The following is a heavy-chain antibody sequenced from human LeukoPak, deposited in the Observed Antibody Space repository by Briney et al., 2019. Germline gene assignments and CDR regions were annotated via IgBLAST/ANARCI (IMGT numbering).Heavy chain of an antibody. V-gene: IGHV3-30-3*01. Sequence: PGGSLRLSCAASGFTFSSYAMHWVRQAPGKGLEWVAVISYDGSNKYYADSVKGRFTISRDNSKNTLYLQMNSLRAEDTAVYYCARVRISGYYFAPLDYWGQGTLVTVSS. CDR3: ARVRISGYYFAPLDY. J-gene: IGHJ4*02. D-gene: IGHD3-22*01. CDR2: ISYDGSNK. CDR1: GFTFSSYA.